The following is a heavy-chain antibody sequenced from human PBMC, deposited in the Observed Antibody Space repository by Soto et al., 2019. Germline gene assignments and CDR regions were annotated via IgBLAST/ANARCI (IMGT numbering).Heavy chain of an antibody. CDR3: ARDYSNYERYFDY. CDR2: IYYSGST. V-gene: IGHV4-59*01. D-gene: IGHD4-4*01. J-gene: IGHJ4*02. CDR1: GGSISSYY. Sequence: SETLSLTCTVSGGSISSYYWSWIRQPPGKGLEWIGYIYYSGSTNYNPSLKSRVTISVDTSKNQFSLKLSSVTAADTAVYYCARDYSNYERYFDYWGQGTLVTVSS.